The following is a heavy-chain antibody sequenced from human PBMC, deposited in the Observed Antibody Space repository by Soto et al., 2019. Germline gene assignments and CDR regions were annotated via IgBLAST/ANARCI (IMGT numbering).Heavy chain of an antibody. Sequence: SVKVSCKASGGTFSSYAISRVRQAPGQGLEWMGGIIPIFGTANYAQKFQGRVTITADESTSTAYMELSSLRSEDTAVYYCARGTIFGVVTAHYGMDVWGQGTTVTVSS. CDR3: ARGTIFGVVTAHYGMDV. D-gene: IGHD3-3*01. V-gene: IGHV1-69*13. CDR1: GGTFSSYA. CDR2: IIPIFGTA. J-gene: IGHJ6*02.